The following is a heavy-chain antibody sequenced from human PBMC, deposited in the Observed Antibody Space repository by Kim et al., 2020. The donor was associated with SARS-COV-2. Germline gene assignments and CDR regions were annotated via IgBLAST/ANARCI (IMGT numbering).Heavy chain of an antibody. J-gene: IGHJ6*02. V-gene: IGHV1-46*01. CDR3: ARDRALTWFGELFAVDGMDV. D-gene: IGHD3-10*01. CDR2: INPSGGST. CDR1: GYTFTSYY. Sequence: ASVKVSCKASGYTFTSYYMHWVRQAPGQGLEWMGIINPSGGSTSYAQKFQGRVTMTRDTSTSTVYMELSSLRSEDTAVYYCARDRALTWFGELFAVDGMDVWGQGTTVTVSS.